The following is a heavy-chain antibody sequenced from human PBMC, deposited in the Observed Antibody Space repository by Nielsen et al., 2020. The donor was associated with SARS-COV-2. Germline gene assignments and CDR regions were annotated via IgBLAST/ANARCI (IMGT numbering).Heavy chain of an antibody. J-gene: IGHJ4*02. Sequence: WVRQAPGQGLEWMGWISAYNGNTNYAQKFQGRVTMTRDTSTSTVYMELSSLRSEDTAVYYCARDQISRDGYIPNSYYFDYWGQGTLVTVSS. CDR2: ISAYNGNT. V-gene: IGHV1-18*01. D-gene: IGHD5-24*01. CDR3: ARDQISRDGYIPNSYYFDY.